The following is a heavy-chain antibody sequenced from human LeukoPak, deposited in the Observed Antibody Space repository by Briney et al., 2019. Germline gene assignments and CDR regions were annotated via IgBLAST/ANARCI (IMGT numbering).Heavy chain of an antibody. V-gene: IGHV4-34*01. CDR1: GGAFSGYY. D-gene: IGHD3-10*01. CDR2: INHSGST. Sequence: SETLSLTCVVYGGAFSGYYWSWIRQPPGKGLEWIGEINHSGSTNYNPSLKSRVTISVDTSKNQFSLKLSSVTAADTAVYYCARFKVRGVIIPVGYFDYWGQGTLVTVSS. CDR3: ARFKVRGVIIPVGYFDY. J-gene: IGHJ4*02.